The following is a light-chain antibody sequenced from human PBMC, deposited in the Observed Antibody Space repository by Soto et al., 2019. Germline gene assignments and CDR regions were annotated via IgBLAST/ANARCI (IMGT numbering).Light chain of an antibody. Sequence: QSALTQPASVSGSPGQSITISCTGTSSDVGGYNYVSWYQQHSGKTPKLIIYEVTNRPSGVSNRFSGSKSGNTASLTISGLQAEDEGEYYCSSYTRSNTLLFGGGTKVTVL. J-gene: IGLJ2*01. V-gene: IGLV2-14*01. CDR3: SSYTRSNTLL. CDR1: SSDVGGYNY. CDR2: EVT.